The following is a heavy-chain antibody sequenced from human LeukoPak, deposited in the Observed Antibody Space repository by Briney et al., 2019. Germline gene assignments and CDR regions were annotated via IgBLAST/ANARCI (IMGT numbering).Heavy chain of an antibody. CDR2: IYYSGST. J-gene: IGHJ4*02. CDR3: AREGPGGYDY. D-gene: IGHD3-16*01. Sequence: SETLSLTCTVSVGSISSSSYYWGWIRQPPGKGLEWIGSIYYSGSTYYNPSLKSRVTISVDTSKNQFSLKLSSVTAADTAVYYCAREGPGGYDYWGQGTLVTVSS. CDR1: VGSISSSSYY. V-gene: IGHV4-39*02.